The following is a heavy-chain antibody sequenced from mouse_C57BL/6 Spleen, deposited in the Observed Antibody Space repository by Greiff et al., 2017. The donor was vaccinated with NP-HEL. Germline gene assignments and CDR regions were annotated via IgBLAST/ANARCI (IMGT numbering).Heavy chain of an antibody. Sequence: DVQLVESEGGLVQPGSSMKLSCTASGFTFSDYYMAWVRQVPEKGLEWVANINYDGSSTYYLDSLKSRFIISRDNAKNILYLQMSSLKSEDTATYYCAREESNGFAYWGQGTLVTVSA. V-gene: IGHV5-16*01. CDR2: INYDGSST. CDR1: GFTFSDYY. CDR3: AREESNGFAY. J-gene: IGHJ3*01. D-gene: IGHD2-5*01.